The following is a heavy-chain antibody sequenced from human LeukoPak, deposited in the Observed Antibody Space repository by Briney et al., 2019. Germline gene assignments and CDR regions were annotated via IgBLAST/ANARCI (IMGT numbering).Heavy chain of an antibody. CDR1: GFTFSSYA. CDR3: AKDERSSGWYQGSDY. Sequence: PGASLRLSCAASGFTFSSYAMSWVRQAPGKGLEWVSAISGSGGSTYYADSVEGRFTISRDNSKNTLYLQMNSLRAEDTAVYYCAKDERSSGWYQGSDYWGQGTLVTVSS. D-gene: IGHD6-19*01. V-gene: IGHV3-23*01. J-gene: IGHJ4*02. CDR2: ISGSGGST.